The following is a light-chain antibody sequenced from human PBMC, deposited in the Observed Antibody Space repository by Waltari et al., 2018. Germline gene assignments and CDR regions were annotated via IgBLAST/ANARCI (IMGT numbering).Light chain of an antibody. J-gene: IGKJ4*01. CDR2: EAS. Sequence: DIQMTQSPSTLSASVGDRVTLTCRASQSIGTSLAWYQQKAGKAPKLLVYEASTLESGVPSTFTGSGSGTEFTLTISSLQPDDLATYYCQQYQVYSVLTFGGGTKVEIK. CDR1: QSIGTS. V-gene: IGKV1-5*03. CDR3: QQYQVYSVLT.